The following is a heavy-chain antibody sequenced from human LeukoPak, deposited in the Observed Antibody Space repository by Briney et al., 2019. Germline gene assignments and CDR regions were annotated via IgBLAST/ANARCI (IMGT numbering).Heavy chain of an antibody. D-gene: IGHD4-17*01. Sequence: GGSLRLSCVASGFTFSSYAMTWVRQAPGKGLEWVANINQDGSGKYYVDSVKGRFTISRDNAKNSLYLQMNSLRAEDTAVYYCARENYGDSNLWGQGTLVTVSS. CDR2: INQDGSGK. V-gene: IGHV3-7*01. J-gene: IGHJ4*02. CDR3: ARENYGDSNL. CDR1: GFTFSSYA.